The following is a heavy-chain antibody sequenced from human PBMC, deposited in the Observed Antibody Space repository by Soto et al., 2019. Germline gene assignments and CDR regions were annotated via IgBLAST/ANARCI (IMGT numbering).Heavy chain of an antibody. J-gene: IGHJ4*02. V-gene: IGHV3-23*01. D-gene: IGHD1-26*01. CDR2: ITSGGTT. CDR1: GFTFSNYA. CDR3: AKERLGRGFDY. Sequence: EVQLLEPGGDLVQPGRSLRLSCAASGFTFSNYAMGWVRQAPGKGLEWVSTITSGGTTYYADSVKGRFTISRDNSKNTVDLQMNSLRADDTAVYYCAKERLGRGFDYWGQGTLVTVSS.